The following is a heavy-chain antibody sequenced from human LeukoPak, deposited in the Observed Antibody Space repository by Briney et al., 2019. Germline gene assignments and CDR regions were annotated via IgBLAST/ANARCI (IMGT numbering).Heavy chain of an antibody. V-gene: IGHV3-30*09. D-gene: IGHD1-14*01. CDR3: ARDHHGIHSAFDV. Sequence: GGSLRLSCAASGFTFSTYSMHWLRQAPGKGLEWVAVISSDGSITSYGDSVKGRFAISRDNAKNTLYLRMTSLRAEDTAVYYCARDHHGIHSAFDVWGQGTMVTVS. CDR1: GFTFSTYS. J-gene: IGHJ3*01. CDR2: ISSDGSIT.